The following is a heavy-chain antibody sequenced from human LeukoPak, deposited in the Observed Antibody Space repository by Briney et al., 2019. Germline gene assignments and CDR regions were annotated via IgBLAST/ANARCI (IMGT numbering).Heavy chain of an antibody. D-gene: IGHD2-2*02. CDR1: GYTFTSYG. CDR2: ISAYNGNT. CDR3: ARDSPWPLVRRAYGIYPFFDY. Sequence: ASVKVSCKASGYTFTSYGISWVRQAPGQGLEWMGWISAYNGNTNYAQKLQGRVTMTTDTSTSTAYMELRSLRSDDTAVYYCARDSPWPLVRRAYGIYPFFDYWGQGTLVTVSS. V-gene: IGHV1-18*01. J-gene: IGHJ4*02.